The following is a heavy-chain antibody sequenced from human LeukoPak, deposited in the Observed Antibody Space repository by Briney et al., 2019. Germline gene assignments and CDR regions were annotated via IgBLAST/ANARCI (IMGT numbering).Heavy chain of an antibody. CDR1: GYTFTSYG. Sequence: ASVKVSCKASGYTFTSYGISWVRQAPGQGLEWMGWISAYNGNTNYAQKLQGRVTMTRDMSTSTVYMELSSLRSEDTAVYYCARSEASRGGSYWVYWGQGTLVTVSS. CDR2: ISAYNGNT. V-gene: IGHV1-18*01. CDR3: ARSEASRGGSYWVY. J-gene: IGHJ4*02. D-gene: IGHD1-26*01.